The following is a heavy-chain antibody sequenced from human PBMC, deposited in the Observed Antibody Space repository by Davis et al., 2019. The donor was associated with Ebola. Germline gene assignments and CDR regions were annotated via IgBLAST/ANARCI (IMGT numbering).Heavy chain of an antibody. D-gene: IGHD3-3*01. CDR3: AKEYDNDFSLFYYGMDV. CDR2: ISGDGGST. J-gene: IGHJ6*02. CDR1: GFNFGDYA. Sequence: PGGSLRLSCAASGFNFGDYAMHWVRQAPGKGLEWVSLISGDGGSTYYADSMKGRFTISRDNSKNSLYLQMNSLRTEDTALYYCAKEYDNDFSLFYYGMDVWGHGTTVTVSS. V-gene: IGHV3-43*02.